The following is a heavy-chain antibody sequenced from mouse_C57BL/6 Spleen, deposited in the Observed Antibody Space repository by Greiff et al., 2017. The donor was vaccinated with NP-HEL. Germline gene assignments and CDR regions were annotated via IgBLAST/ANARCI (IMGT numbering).Heavy chain of an antibody. J-gene: IGHJ3*01. D-gene: IGHD2-4*01. CDR3: ASGIYYEAWLAY. CDR2: IDPSDSYT. Sequence: QVQLQQPGAELVMPGASVKLSCKASGYTFTSYWMHWVKQRPGQGLEWIGEIDPSDSYTNYNQKFKGKSTLTVDKSSSTAYMQLSSLASEDSAVYDCASGIYYEAWLAYWGQGTLVTVSA. CDR1: GYTFTSYW. V-gene: IGHV1-69*01.